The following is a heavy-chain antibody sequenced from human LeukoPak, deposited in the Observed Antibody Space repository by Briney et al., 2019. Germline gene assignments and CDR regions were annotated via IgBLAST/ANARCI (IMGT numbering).Heavy chain of an antibody. V-gene: IGHV4-4*07. J-gene: IGHJ6*03. Sequence: SETLSLTCTVSGASISGYYWTWIRQPAGKGLEWIGRIYASGSTNYNPSLKSRVTMSVDTSKNQLSLKLSSVTAADTAIYYCARGSRDISASYYYLDVWGKGTTVTVSS. CDR2: IYASGST. CDR3: ARGSRDISASYYYLDV. CDR1: GASISGYY. D-gene: IGHD5-24*01.